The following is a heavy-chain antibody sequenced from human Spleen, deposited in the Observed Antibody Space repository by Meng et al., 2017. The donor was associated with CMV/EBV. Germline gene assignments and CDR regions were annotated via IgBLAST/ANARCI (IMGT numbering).Heavy chain of an antibody. CDR1: GGSITGYY. CDR2: VSYGGGT. CDR3: AGGGSYPYYFDY. J-gene: IGHJ4*02. D-gene: IGHD1-26*01. Sequence: SETLSLTCAVSGGSITGYYWSWIRQPPGKGLDWIGEVSYGGGTNYNPSLKSRVTISVDTSKNQFSLKLSSVTAADTAVYYCAGGGSYPYYFDYWGQGTLVTVSS. V-gene: IGHV4-34*01.